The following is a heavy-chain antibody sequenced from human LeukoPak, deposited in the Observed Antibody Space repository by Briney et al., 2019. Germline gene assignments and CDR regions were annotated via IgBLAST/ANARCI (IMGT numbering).Heavy chain of an antibody. CDR3: ARVYDYGDSRNFDY. CDR1: GGSISSGGYY. D-gene: IGHD4-17*01. Sequence: SETLSLTCTVSGGSISSGGYYWSWIRQHPGKGLEWIGYIYYSGSTYYNPSLKSRVTISVDTSKNQFSLKLSSVTAADTAVYYCARVYDYGDSRNFDYWGQGTLVTVSS. J-gene: IGHJ4*02. V-gene: IGHV4-31*03. CDR2: IYYSGST.